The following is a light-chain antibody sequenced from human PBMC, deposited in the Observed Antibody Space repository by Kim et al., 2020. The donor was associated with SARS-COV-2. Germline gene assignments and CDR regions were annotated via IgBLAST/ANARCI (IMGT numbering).Light chain of an antibody. V-gene: IGKV1-8*01. CDR1: QGISSY. CDR3: QQYYSYPYT. CDR2: TAS. Sequence: AIRITQSPSSFSASTGDRVTITCRASQGISSYLAWYQQKPGKAPNLLIYTASTLQSGVPSRFSGSGSGTDFTLTISCLQSEDFATYYCQQYYSYPYTFGQGTKLEI. J-gene: IGKJ2*01.